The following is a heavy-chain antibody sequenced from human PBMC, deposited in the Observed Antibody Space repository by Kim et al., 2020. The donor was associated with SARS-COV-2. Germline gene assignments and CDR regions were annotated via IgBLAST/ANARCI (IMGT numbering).Heavy chain of an antibody. J-gene: IGHJ4*02. Sequence: SETLSLTCAVYGGSFSGYYWSWIRQPPGKGLEWIGEINHSGSTNYNPSLKSRVTISVDTSKNQFSLKLSSVTAADTAVYYCAGGRPKKSGYDLEGRKRLYYFDYWGQGTLVTVSS. CDR3: AGGRPKKSGYDLEGRKRLYYFDY. V-gene: IGHV4-34*01. CDR2: INHSGST. CDR1: GGSFSGYY. D-gene: IGHD5-12*01.